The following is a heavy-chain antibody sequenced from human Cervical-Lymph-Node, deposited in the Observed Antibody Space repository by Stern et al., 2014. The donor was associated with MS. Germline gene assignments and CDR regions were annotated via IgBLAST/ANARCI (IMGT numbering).Heavy chain of an antibody. D-gene: IGHD6-6*01. CDR2: IYHSGST. CDR3: ARIYSSSSHYYYDMDV. Sequence: QVQLQESGPGLVKPSETLSLTCTVSGGSVSSGSYYWSWIRQPPGKGLEWIGHIYHSGSTNYNPSLKSRVTISVDTSKNQFSLKLSSVTAADTAVYYCARIYSSSSHYYYDMDVWGQGTTVTVSS. V-gene: IGHV4-61*01. J-gene: IGHJ6*02. CDR1: GGSVSSGSYY.